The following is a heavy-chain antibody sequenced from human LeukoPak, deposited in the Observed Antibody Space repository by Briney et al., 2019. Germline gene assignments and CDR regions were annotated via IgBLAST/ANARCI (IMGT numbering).Heavy chain of an antibody. CDR2: RCYDGSSK. V-gene: IGHV3-33*01. J-gene: IGHJ4*02. Sequence: GGSLRLSCAASGFIFSSYGMHWVRQAPGKGLEWVAVRCYDGSSKNYADSVKGRFTISRDNSKNTLYLQMNSLRAEDTAVYYCARGRHDYGDYDYWGQGTLVTVSS. D-gene: IGHD4-17*01. CDR3: ARGRHDYGDYDY. CDR1: GFIFSSYG.